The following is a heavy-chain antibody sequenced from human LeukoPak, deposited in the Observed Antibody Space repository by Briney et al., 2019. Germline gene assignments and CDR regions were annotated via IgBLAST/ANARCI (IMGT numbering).Heavy chain of an antibody. CDR2: TYYRSKWYD. J-gene: IGHJ4*02. Sequence: SQTLSLTCALSGDSVSSKSAAWNWIRQSPSRGLEWLGRTYYRSKWYDDYAEPVKSRITIKSDTSKNQFSLQLNSVTPEDTAVYYCARDQLCRNGETSPFDYWGQGTLVTVSS. V-gene: IGHV6-1*01. CDR3: ARDQLCRNGETSPFDY. CDR1: GDSVSSKSAA. D-gene: IGHD3-16*01.